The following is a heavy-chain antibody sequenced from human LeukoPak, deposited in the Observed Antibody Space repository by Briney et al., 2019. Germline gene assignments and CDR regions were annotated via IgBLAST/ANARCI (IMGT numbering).Heavy chain of an antibody. CDR3: ARANLEWLSPLRYYYYMDV. CDR2: TYYSGST. J-gene: IGHJ6*03. Sequence: SQTLSLTCIVSSGFISIYYWSCIRHLPRKGLEWIGYTYYSGSTNYNHSLKSRVTISVEPSKNQFSLKLSSVTAADKAVYYCARANLEWLSPLRYYYYMDVWGKGTTVTVSS. D-gene: IGHD3-3*01. V-gene: IGHV4-59*01. CDR1: SGFISIYY.